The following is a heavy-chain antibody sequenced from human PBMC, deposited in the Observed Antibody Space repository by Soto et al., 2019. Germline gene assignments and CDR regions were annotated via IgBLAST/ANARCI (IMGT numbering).Heavy chain of an antibody. J-gene: IGHJ4*02. CDR3: AKEDYYDSSGYFDY. D-gene: IGHD3-22*01. CDR2: ISYDGSNK. CDR1: GFTFSSYA. Sequence: GGSLRLSCAASGFTFSSYAMSWVRQAPGKGLEWVAVISYDGSNKYYADSVKGRFTISRDNSKNTLYLQMNSLRAEDTAVYYCAKEDYYDSSGYFDYWGQGTLVTVSS. V-gene: IGHV3-30*18.